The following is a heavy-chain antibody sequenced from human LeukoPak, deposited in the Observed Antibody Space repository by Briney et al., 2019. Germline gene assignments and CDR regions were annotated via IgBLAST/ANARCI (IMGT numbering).Heavy chain of an antibody. V-gene: IGHV1-18*01. CDR2: ISAYNGNT. J-gene: IGHJ6*02. D-gene: IGHD6-13*01. CDR3: ARDRRRPGYSCMDV. Sequence: ASVKVSCKASGYTFTSYGISWVRQAPGQGLEWMGWISAYNGNTNYAQKLQGRVTMTTDTSTSTAYMELRSLRSDDTAVYHCARDRRRPGYSCMDVWGQGTTVTVSS. CDR1: GYTFTSYG.